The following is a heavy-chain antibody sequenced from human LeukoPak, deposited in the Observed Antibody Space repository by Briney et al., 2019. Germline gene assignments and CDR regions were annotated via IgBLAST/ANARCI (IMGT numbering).Heavy chain of an antibody. CDR2: INHSGST. V-gene: IGHV4-34*01. J-gene: IGHJ6*03. CDR3: ARGRIAVYYYYYYMDV. Sequence: KPSETLSLTCAVYGGSFSGYYWSWIRQPPGKGLEWMGEINHSGSTNYNPSLKSRVTISVDTSKNQFSLKLRSVTAADTAVYYCARGRIAVYYYYYYMDVWGKGTTVTVSS. D-gene: IGHD6-19*01. CDR1: GGSFSGYY.